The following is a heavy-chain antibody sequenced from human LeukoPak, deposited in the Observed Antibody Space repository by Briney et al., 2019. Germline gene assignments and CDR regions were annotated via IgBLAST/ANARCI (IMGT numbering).Heavy chain of an antibody. D-gene: IGHD6-6*01. CDR2: IIPIFGTA. CDR1: GGTFSSYA. V-gene: IGHV1-69*01. Sequence: ASVKVSCKASGGTFSSYAISWVRQAPGQGLEWMGGIIPIFGTANYAQKFQGRVTITADESTSTAYMELSSPRSEDTAVYYCARGHKEYSSSTDAFDIWGQGTMVTVSS. J-gene: IGHJ3*02. CDR3: ARGHKEYSSSTDAFDI.